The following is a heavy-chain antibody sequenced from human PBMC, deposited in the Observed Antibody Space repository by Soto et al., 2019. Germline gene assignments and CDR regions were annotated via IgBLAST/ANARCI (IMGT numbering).Heavy chain of an antibody. CDR2: IWYDGSNK. D-gene: IGHD5-18*01. V-gene: IGHV3-33*01. CDR3: ARDRGYSYGYNWFDP. J-gene: IGHJ5*02. CDR1: GFTFSSYG. Sequence: QVPLVESGGGVVQPGRSLRLSCAASGFTFSSYGIHWVRQAPGKGLEWVAVIWYDGSNKYYADSVKGRFTISRDNSKNTLYLQMTSLRAEDTAVYYGARDRGYSYGYNWFDPWGQGTLVTVSS.